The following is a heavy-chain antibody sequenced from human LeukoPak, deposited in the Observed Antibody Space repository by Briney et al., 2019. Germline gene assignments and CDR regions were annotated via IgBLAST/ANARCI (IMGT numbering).Heavy chain of an antibody. V-gene: IGHV1-18*01. CDR2: ISAYNGNT. J-gene: IGHJ3*02. CDR1: GYTFSSNG. Sequence: ASVKVSCKASGYTFSSNGISWVRQAPGQGLEWMGWISAYNGNTYYAQKLQGRVTMTTDTSTSTAYMELRSLRSDDTAVYYCARDRFRNDAFDIWGQGTMVTVSS. D-gene: IGHD3-3*01. CDR3: ARDRFRNDAFDI.